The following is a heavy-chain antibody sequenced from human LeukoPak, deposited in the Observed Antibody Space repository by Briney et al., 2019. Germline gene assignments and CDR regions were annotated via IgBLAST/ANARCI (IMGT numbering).Heavy chain of an antibody. Sequence: GGSLRLSCAASGFTFSSYWMSWVRQAPGKGLEWVANIKQDGSEKYYVDSVKGRFTISRDNAKNSLYLQMNSLRAEDTAVYYCARGYFYGSSFDYWAREPWSPSPQ. CDR1: GFTFSSYW. CDR3: ARGYFYGSSFDY. CDR2: IKQDGSEK. J-gene: IGHJ4*02. D-gene: IGHD3-10*01. V-gene: IGHV3-7*01.